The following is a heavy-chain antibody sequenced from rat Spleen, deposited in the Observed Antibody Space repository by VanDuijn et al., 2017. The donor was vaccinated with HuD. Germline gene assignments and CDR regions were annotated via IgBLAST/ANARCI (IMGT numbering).Heavy chain of an antibody. CDR3: TRAGVYHEVMDA. CDR1: GFTFNNYW. Sequence: EVQLVESGGGLVQPGRSLKLSCVASGFTFNNYWMTWIRQAPGKGLEWVASITNTGGSTYYPDSVKGRFTISRDNAKSTLYLQMNSLRSEDTATYYCTRAGVYHEVMDAWCQGASVTVSS. CDR2: ITNTGGST. J-gene: IGHJ4*01. D-gene: IGHD1-6*01. V-gene: IGHV5-31*01.